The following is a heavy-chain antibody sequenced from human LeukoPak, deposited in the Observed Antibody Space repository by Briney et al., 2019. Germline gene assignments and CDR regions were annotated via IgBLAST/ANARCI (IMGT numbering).Heavy chain of an antibody. Sequence: GGSLRLSCAASGFTFSNFAMSWVRQTPEKGLEWVSAISGSDGRLFYADSVRGRFTISRDNSKNTLSLQMNSLRADDTAVYFCAKESPYSSNRLYYFDYWGQETLVTVSS. CDR1: GFTFSNFA. CDR2: ISGSDGRL. D-gene: IGHD2-21*01. CDR3: AKESPYSSNRLYYFDY. V-gene: IGHV3-23*01. J-gene: IGHJ4*02.